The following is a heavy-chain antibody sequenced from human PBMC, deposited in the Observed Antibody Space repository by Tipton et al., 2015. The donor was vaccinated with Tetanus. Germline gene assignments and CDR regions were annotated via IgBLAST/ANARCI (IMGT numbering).Heavy chain of an antibody. V-gene: IGHV4-59*01. CDR3: ARGDCGGDCSSGILGY. J-gene: IGHJ4*02. D-gene: IGHD2-21*02. CDR2: IYYSGST. CDR1: GGSISSYY. Sequence: GLVKPSGTLSLTCTVSGGSISSYYWSWIRQPPGKGLEWIGYIYYSGSTNYNPSLKSRVTISVDTSKNQFSLKLSSVTAADTAVYYCARGDCGGDCSSGILGYWGQGTLVTVSS.